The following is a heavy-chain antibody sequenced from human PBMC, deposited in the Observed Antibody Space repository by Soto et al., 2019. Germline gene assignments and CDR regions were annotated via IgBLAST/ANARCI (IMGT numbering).Heavy chain of an antibody. D-gene: IGHD3-3*01. CDR2: ISYDGSNK. CDR3: ARGKFWSGYYTGLGYYYYGMDV. V-gene: IGHV3-30-3*01. CDR1: GFTFSSYA. Sequence: QVQLVESGGGVVQPGRSLRLSCAASGFTFSSYAMHWVRQAPGKGLEWVAVISYDGSNKYYADSVQGRFTISRDNSKNTLYMQMNSLRAEDTAVYYCARGKFWSGYYTGLGYYYYGMDVWGQGTTVTVSS. J-gene: IGHJ6*02.